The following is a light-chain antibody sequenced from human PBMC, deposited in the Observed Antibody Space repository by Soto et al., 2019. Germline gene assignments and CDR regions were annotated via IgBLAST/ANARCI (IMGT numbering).Light chain of an antibody. V-gene: IGKV3-11*01. CDR2: DAS. CDR1: QSVSSY. CDR3: QQRSNWPHT. J-gene: IGKJ2*01. Sequence: EIVLTQSPATLSLSPGDRATLSCRASQSVSSYLAWYQHKPGQAPRLLIYDASNRATGIPARFSGSGSGTDFTLTISSLEPEDFAVYYCQQRSNWPHTFGPGTKLEIK.